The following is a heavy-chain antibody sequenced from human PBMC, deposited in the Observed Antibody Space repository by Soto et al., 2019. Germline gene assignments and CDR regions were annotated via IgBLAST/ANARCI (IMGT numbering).Heavy chain of an antibody. J-gene: IGHJ5*02. CDR2: ISGRGGST. CDR1: GVTLSSYA. Sequence: GGALRLSCGASGVTLSSYAMNWVRQAPGKGLEGVSAISGRGGSTYYADSVKSRFTIARDNAKNSLYLQMNSLRAEDTAVYYCARHPERIAEIGWFDPWGQGTLVTVSS. D-gene: IGHD6-13*01. V-gene: IGHV3-23*01. CDR3: ARHPERIAEIGWFDP.